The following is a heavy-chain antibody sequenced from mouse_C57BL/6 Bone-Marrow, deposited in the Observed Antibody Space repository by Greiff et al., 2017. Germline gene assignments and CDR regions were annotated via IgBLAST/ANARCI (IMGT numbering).Heavy chain of an antibody. J-gene: IGHJ2*01. D-gene: IGHD2-4*01. V-gene: IGHV1-59*01. CDR1: GYTFTSYW. CDR3: ATGPIYYDYGRYYFDY. CDR2: IDPSDSYT. Sequence: VQLQQPGAELVRPGTSVKLSCKASGYTFTSYWMHWVKQRPGQGLEWIGEIDPSDSYTNYNQKFKGKATLTVATSSSTAYMQVNSLTAEDSAVNNCATGPIYYDYGRYYFDYWGQGTTLTVSS.